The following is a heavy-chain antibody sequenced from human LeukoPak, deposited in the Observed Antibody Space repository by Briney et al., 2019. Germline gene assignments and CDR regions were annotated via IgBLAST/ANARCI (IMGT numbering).Heavy chain of an antibody. CDR2: MNQDGSAK. CDR3: ATYTHWVAGDV. D-gene: IGHD3-16*01. J-gene: IGHJ6*02. V-gene: IGHV3-7*01. Sequence: PGGSLRLSCAASAFTFSDSWMSWVRQAPGKGLGWVANMNQDGSAKGYVDSVKGRFTISRDNARNSLYLQMSSLRPEDTAVYYCATYTHWVAGDVWGQGTTVTVSS. CDR1: AFTFSDSW.